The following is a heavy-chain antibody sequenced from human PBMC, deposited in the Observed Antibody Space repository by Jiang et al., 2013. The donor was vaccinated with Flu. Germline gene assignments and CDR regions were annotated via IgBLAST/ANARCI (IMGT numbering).Heavy chain of an antibody. CDR3: ARDPAPVVAATFGWFDP. D-gene: IGHD2-15*01. V-gene: IGHV3-30-3*01. Sequence: VQLVESGGGVVQPGRSLRLSCAASGFTFSSYAMHWVRQAPGKGLEWVAVISYDGSNKYYADSVKGRFTISRDNSKNTLYLQMNSLRAEDTAVYYCARDPAPVVAATFGWFDPWGQGTLVTVSS. CDR2: ISYDGSNK. J-gene: IGHJ5*02. CDR1: GFTFSSYA.